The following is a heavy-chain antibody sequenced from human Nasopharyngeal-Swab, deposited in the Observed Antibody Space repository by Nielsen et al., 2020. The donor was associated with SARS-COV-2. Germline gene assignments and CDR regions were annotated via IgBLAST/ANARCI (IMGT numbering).Heavy chain of an antibody. V-gene: IGHV3-48*03. D-gene: IGHD3-22*01. CDR1: GFTFSSYE. CDR3: ARVGLHYYDSSGPFDY. J-gene: IGHJ4*02. Sequence: GESLKISCAAPGFTFSSYEMNWVRQAPGKGLEWVSYISSSGSTIYYADSVKGRFTISRDNAKNSLYLQMNSLRAEDTAVYYCARVGLHYYDSSGPFDYWGQGTLVTVSS. CDR2: ISSSGSTI.